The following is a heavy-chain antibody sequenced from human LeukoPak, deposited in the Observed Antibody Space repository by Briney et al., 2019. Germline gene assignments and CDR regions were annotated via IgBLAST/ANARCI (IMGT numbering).Heavy chain of an antibody. CDR1: GYTFTNYD. V-gene: IGHV1-8*03. CDR2: MNPNSGNT. Sequence: GASVKVSCKASGYTFTNYDINWVRQATGQGLEWMGWMNPNSGNTGYAQKFQGRVTITRNTSISTAYMELSNLISEDTAIYSCAREGLDFWGQGTLVTVSS. CDR3: AREGLDF. J-gene: IGHJ4*02.